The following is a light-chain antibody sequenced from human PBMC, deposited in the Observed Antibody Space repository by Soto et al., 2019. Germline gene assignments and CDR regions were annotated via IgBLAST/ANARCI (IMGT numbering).Light chain of an antibody. CDR3: HQYGTSTWT. V-gene: IGKV3-20*01. J-gene: IGKJ1*01. CDR1: QSVTYSF. Sequence: EIVLTQSPGTLSLSPGERATLSCRASQSVTYSFLAWYRQKPGQAPRLLIYGASSRATGIPDRFSGSGSGTDFTLTISRLEPEDFAVYYCHQYGTSTWTFGQGNKGEIK. CDR2: GAS.